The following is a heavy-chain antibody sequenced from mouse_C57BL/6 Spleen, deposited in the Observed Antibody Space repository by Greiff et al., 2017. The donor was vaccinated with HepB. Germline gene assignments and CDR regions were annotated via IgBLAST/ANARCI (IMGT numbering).Heavy chain of an antibody. V-gene: IGHV1-52*01. CDR1: GYTFTSYW. CDR2: IDPSDSET. Sequence: QVHVKQPGAELVRPGSSVKLSCKASGYTFTSYWMHWVKQRPIQGLEWIGNIDPSDSETHYNQKFKDKATLTVDKSSSTAYMQLSSLTSEDSAVYYCARFGYDGAWFAYWGQGTLVTVSA. D-gene: IGHD2-2*01. J-gene: IGHJ3*01. CDR3: ARFGYDGAWFAY.